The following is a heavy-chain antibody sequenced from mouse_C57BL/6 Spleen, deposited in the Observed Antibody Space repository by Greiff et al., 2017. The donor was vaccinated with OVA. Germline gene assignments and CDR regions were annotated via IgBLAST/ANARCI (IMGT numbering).Heavy chain of an antibody. CDR3: ARTLQGWFAY. J-gene: IGHJ3*01. Sequence: QVQLKQSGPELVKPGASVKISCKASGYAFSSSWMNWVKQRPGKGLEWIGRIYPGDGDTNYNGKFKGKATLTADKSSSTAYMQLSSLTSEDSAVYFCARTLQGWFAYWGQGTLVTVSA. D-gene: IGHD2-10*01. CDR2: IYPGDGDT. V-gene: IGHV1-82*01. CDR1: GYAFSSSW.